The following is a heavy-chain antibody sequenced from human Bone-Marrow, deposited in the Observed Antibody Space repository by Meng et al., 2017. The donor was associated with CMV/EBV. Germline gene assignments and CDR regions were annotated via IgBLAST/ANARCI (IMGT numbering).Heavy chain of an antibody. V-gene: IGHV3-48*03. CDR1: GFTFSSYE. CDR3: ARRYCSSTSCYIRGFSL. Sequence: GEFLKISCAASGFTFSSYEMNWVRQAPGKGLEWVSYISSSGNTIYYADPVKGRFTISRDNAKNSLYLQMNSLRAEDTAVYYCARRYCSSTSCYIRGFSLWGQGTLVTVSS. J-gene: IGHJ4*02. D-gene: IGHD2-2*02. CDR2: ISSSGNTI.